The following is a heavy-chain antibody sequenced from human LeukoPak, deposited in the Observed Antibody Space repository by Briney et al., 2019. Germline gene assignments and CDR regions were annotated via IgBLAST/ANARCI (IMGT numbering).Heavy chain of an antibody. CDR3: AKDVGSIIDYFDF. CDR1: GFTFSSYA. CDR2: ISGSGGST. D-gene: IGHD1-26*01. V-gene: IGHV3-23*01. Sequence: PGGSLRLSCAASGFTFSSYAMTWVRQAPGKGLEWVSTISGSGGSTYYADSVKGRFTISRDNSKDTLYLQMNSLRAEDTAVYYCAKDVGSIIDYFDFWGQGTLVTVSS. J-gene: IGHJ4*02.